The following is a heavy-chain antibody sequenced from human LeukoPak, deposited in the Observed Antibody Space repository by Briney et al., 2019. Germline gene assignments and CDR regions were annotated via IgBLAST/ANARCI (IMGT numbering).Heavy chain of an antibody. CDR3: ASRPEGDAGVVDY. Sequence: PGGALSLSCASAGLTLSSRYMSVVRPAAGEGLEFGCIIYIGGRTNYADYVQGRVTISRDSSKNTLYLQMNSLRAEDTAVYYCASRPEGDAGVVDYWGQGTLVTVSS. V-gene: IGHV3-53*01. J-gene: IGHJ4*02. CDR1: GLTLSSRY. CDR2: IYIGGRT. D-gene: IGHD1-14*01.